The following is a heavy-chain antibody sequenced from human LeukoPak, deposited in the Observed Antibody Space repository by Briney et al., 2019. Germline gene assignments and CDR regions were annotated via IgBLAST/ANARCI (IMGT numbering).Heavy chain of an antibody. J-gene: IGHJ4*02. CDR1: GYTFTDYY. Sequence: ASVKVSCKASGYTFTDYYMHWVRQAPGQGLEWMGWISAYNGNTNYAQKLQGRVTMTTDTSTSTAYMELRSLRSGDTAVYYCARAQVSGDSSGYYYVDFDYWGQGTLVTVSS. CDR3: ARAQVSGDSSGYYYVDFDY. D-gene: IGHD3-22*01. CDR2: ISAYNGNT. V-gene: IGHV1-18*04.